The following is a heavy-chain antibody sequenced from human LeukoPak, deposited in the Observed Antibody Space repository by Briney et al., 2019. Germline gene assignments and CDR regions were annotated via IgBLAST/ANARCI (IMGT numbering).Heavy chain of an antibody. CDR3: ARGRPHGNDY. CDR2: IAGDGSST. CDR1: GFTFSSYW. D-gene: IGHD4-23*01. J-gene: IGHJ4*02. Sequence: GGSLRLSCAASGFTFSSYWMNWVRQAPRKGLVWVSRIAGDGSSTTYADSVKGRFSISRDNAKNTLYLQMNSLRVEDTAVYYCARGRPHGNDYWGQGTLVTVSS. V-gene: IGHV3-74*01.